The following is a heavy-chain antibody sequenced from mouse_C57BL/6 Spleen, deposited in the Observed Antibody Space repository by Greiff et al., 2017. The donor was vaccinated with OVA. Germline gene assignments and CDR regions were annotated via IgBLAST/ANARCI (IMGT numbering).Heavy chain of an antibody. V-gene: IGHV1-82*01. Sequence: VKLMESGPELVKPGASVKISCKASGYAFSSSWMNWVKQRPGKGLEWIGRIYPGDGDTNYNGKFKGKATLTADKSSSTAYMQLSSLTSEDSAVYFCASHSSDPLYAMDYWGQGTSVTVSS. CDR1: GYAFSSSW. CDR3: ASHSSDPLYAMDY. J-gene: IGHJ4*01. CDR2: IYPGDGDT. D-gene: IGHD3-2*02.